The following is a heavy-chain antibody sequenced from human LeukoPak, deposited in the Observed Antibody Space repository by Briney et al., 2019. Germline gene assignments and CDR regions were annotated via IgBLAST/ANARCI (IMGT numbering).Heavy chain of an antibody. D-gene: IGHD3-22*01. CDR2: IYYSGST. CDR1: GGSISSSSYY. V-gene: IGHV4-39*07. Sequence: SETLSLTCTVSGGSISSSSYYWGWIRQPPGKGLEWIGSIYYSGSTYYNPSLKSRVTMSVDTSKNQFSLKLSSVTAADTAVYYCATVIVVDIPYFDYWGQGTLVTVSS. J-gene: IGHJ4*02. CDR3: ATVIVVDIPYFDY.